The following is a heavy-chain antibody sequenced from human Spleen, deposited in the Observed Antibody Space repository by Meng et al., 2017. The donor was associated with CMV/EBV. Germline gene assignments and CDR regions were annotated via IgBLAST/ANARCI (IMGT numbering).Heavy chain of an antibody. V-gene: IGHV4-30-4*08. D-gene: IGHD6-19*01. CDR1: GGSIRSGDYY. J-gene: IGHJ5*02. CDR3: AGGYSSGWYWFDP. CDR2: IYYSGST. Sequence: PGSDPGLERPSQTLSLPCTVSGGSIRSGDYYWSWIRQPPGKGLEWIGYIYYSGSTYYNPSLKSRVTISVDTSKNQFSLKLSSVTAADTAVYYCAGGYSSGWYWFDPWGQGTLVTVSS.